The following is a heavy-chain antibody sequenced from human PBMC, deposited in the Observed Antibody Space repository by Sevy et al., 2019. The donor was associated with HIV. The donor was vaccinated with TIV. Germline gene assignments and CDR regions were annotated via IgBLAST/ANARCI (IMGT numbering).Heavy chain of an antibody. V-gene: IGHV1-2*02. Sequence: ASVKVSCKTSGYTFTGYYIHWVRQAPRQGLEWIGWINPNSGGTYYSQISQGRVTMTRDTSISTAYMELSSVRSDDTAVYYCAKYSSGWYYFDYWGQGPLVTVSS. CDR2: INPNSGGT. CDR3: AKYSSGWYYFDY. J-gene: IGHJ4*02. CDR1: GYTFTGYY. D-gene: IGHD6-19*01.